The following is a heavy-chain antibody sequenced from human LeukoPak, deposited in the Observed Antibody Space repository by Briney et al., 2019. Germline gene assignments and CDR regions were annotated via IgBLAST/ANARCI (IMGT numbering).Heavy chain of an antibody. Sequence: PGGSLRLSCAASGFTFSSYGMNWVRQAPGKGLEWVSSVSSTSINIDYADSVKGRFTISRDNTKNSVSLQMNSLTVEGTAVYYCVRSGLRPLDSWGQGTLVAVSS. CDR2: VSSTSINI. J-gene: IGHJ4*02. CDR1: GFTFSSYG. V-gene: IGHV3-21*06. CDR3: VRSGLRPLDS. D-gene: IGHD4-17*01.